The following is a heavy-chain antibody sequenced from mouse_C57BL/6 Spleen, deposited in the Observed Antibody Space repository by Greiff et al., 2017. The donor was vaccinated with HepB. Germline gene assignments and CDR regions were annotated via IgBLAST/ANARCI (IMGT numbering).Heavy chain of an antibody. Sequence: EVQLVESGEGLVKPGGSLKLSCAASGFTFSSYAMSWVRQTPEKRLEWVAYISSGGDYIYYADTVKGRFTISRDNARNTLYLQMSSLKSEDTAMYYCTRDRTAVVATPYWYFDVWGTGTTVTVSS. D-gene: IGHD1-1*01. CDR1: GFTFSSYA. V-gene: IGHV5-9-1*02. J-gene: IGHJ1*03. CDR3: TRDRTAVVATPYWYFDV. CDR2: ISSGGDYI.